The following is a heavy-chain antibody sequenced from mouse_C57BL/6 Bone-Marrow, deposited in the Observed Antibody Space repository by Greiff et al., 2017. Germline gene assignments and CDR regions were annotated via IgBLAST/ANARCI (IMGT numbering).Heavy chain of an antibody. V-gene: IGHV1-81*01. CDR2: IYPRSGNT. J-gene: IGHJ2*01. CDR3: AREVTTVVVYYFDY. D-gene: IGHD1-1*01. Sequence: QVQLQQSGAELARPGASVQLSCKASGYTFTSYGISWVKQRTGQGLEWIGEIYPRSGNTYYNEQFKGKATLTADKSSSTAYMELRSLTSEDSAVYFCAREVTTVVVYYFDYGGQGTTLTVSS. CDR1: GYTFTSYG.